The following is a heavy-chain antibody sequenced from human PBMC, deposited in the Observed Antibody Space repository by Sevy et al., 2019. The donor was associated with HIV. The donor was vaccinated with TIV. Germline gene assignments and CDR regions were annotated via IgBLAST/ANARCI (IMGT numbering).Heavy chain of an antibody. Sequence: SLKISCTASGFTFDKYAMHWVRQAPGKGLEWVSGITWNSVILGYADSVKGRFTISRDNARNSLCLEMKSLRAEDTALYYCAKSSFLPAAGNAYYFDYWGQGTLVTVSS. D-gene: IGHD6-25*01. V-gene: IGHV3-9*01. CDR2: ITWNSVIL. CDR3: AKSSFLPAAGNAYYFDY. CDR1: GFTFDKYA. J-gene: IGHJ4*02.